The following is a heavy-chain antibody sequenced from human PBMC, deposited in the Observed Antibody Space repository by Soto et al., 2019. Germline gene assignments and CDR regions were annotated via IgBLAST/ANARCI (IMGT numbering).Heavy chain of an antibody. CDR3: ARGPYYDSSGYYSSLDY. Sequence: PSETLSLTCTVSGGSISSYYWSWIRQPPGKGLEWIGYIYYSGSTSYNPSLKSRVTISLDTSKNQFSLKLSSVTAADTAVYYCARGPYYDSSGYYSSLDYWGQGTLVTVSS. J-gene: IGHJ4*02. V-gene: IGHV4-30-4*08. CDR2: IYYSGST. D-gene: IGHD3-22*01. CDR1: GGSISSYY.